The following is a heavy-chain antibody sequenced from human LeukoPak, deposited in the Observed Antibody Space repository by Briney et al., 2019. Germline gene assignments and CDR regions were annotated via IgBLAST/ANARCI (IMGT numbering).Heavy chain of an antibody. V-gene: IGHV3-33*01. CDR3: ARDHGSYYYYYMDV. D-gene: IGHD3-10*01. J-gene: IGHJ6*03. CDR1: GFTFSSYG. CDR2: IWYDGSNK. Sequence: GRSLRLSCAASGFTFSSYGMHWVRQAPGKGLEWVAVIWYDGSNKYYADSVKGRFTISRDNSKNTLYLQMNSLRAEDTAVYYCARDHGSYYYYYMDVWGKGTTVTVSS.